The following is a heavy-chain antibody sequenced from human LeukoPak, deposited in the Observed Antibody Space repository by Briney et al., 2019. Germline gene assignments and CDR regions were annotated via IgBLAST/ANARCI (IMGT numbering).Heavy chain of an antibody. D-gene: IGHD1-26*01. CDR1: GGTFSSYA. CDR3: AKGGSYYELDY. CDR2: IIPIFGTA. V-gene: IGHV1-69*13. J-gene: IGHJ4*02. Sequence: ASVKVSCKASGGTFSSYAISWVRQAPGQGLEWMGGIIPIFGTANYAQKFQGRVTITADESTSTAYMELSSLRSEDTAAYYCAKGGSYYELDYWGQGTLVTVSS.